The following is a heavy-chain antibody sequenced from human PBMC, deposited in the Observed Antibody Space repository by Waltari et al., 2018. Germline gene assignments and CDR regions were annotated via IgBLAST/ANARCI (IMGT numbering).Heavy chain of an antibody. CDR2: LSYDGSNK. Sequence: QVQLVESGGGVVQPGRSLRLSCAASGCIFSTDALHCVRQAPGKGLEWVAVLSYDGSNKYYADSLKGRFTISRDNSNNTLYLQMNTLTPEDTAVYFCARENRQWLAPEPYYFDYWGLGTLVTVTS. J-gene: IGHJ4*02. CDR1: GCIFSTDA. V-gene: IGHV3-30*04. CDR3: ARENRQWLAPEPYYFDY. D-gene: IGHD6-19*01.